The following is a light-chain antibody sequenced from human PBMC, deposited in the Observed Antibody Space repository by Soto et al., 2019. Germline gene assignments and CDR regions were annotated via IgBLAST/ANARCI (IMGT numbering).Light chain of an antibody. J-gene: IGLJ1*01. CDR2: DVS. V-gene: IGLV2-14*01. CDR3: SSYTNAFALGGYV. Sequence: QSALTQPASVSGSPGQSITLSCTGTSSDVGGCNCVSWFQQHPGKAPKLLIYDVSNRPSGVSDRFSGSKSGNTASLTISGLQAEDEADYYCSSYTNAFALGGYVIGSGTKVTVL. CDR1: SSDVGGCNC.